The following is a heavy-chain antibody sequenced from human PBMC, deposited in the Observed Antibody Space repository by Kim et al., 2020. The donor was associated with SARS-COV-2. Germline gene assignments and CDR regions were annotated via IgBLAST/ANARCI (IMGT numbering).Heavy chain of an antibody. Sequence: SVKVSCKASGFTFTSSAVQWVRQARGQRLEWIGWIVVGSGNTNYAQKFQERVTITRDMSTSTAYMELSSLRSEDTAVYYCAAESPKGEWFRFYYYGMDVWGQGTTVTVSS. CDR3: AAESPKGEWFRFYYYGMDV. CDR2: IVVGSGNT. D-gene: IGHD3-3*01. CDR1: GFTFTSSA. J-gene: IGHJ6*02. V-gene: IGHV1-58*01.